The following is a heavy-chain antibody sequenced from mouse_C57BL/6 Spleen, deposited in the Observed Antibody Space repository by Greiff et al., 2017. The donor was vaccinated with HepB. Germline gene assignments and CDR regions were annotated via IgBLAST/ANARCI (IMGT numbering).Heavy chain of an antibody. J-gene: IGHJ4*01. Sequence: QVQLKQPGAELVKPGASVKMSCKASGYTFTSYWITWVKQRPGQGLEWIGDIYPGSGSTNYNEKFKSKATLTVDTSSSTAYMQLSSLTSEDSAVYYCARSGSSWGYAMDYWGQGTSVTVSS. D-gene: IGHD1-1*01. V-gene: IGHV1-55*01. CDR3: ARSGSSWGYAMDY. CDR1: GYTFTSYW. CDR2: IYPGSGST.